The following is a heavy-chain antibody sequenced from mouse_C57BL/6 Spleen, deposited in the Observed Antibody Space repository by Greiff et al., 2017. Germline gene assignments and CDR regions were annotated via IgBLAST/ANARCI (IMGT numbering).Heavy chain of an antibody. CDR3: ARGGDWFAY. CDR1: GYTFTSYW. Sequence: QVQLQQPGAELVRPGSSVKLSCKASGYTFTSYWMDWVQQRPGQGLEWIGNIYPSDSETHYNQKFKDKATLTVDKSSSTAYMQLSGLTSEDSAVYNCARGGDWFAYWGQGTLVTVSA. V-gene: IGHV1-61*01. J-gene: IGHJ3*01. CDR2: IYPSDSET.